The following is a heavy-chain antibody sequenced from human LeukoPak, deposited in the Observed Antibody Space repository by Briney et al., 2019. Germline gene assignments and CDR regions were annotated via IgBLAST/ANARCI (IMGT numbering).Heavy chain of an antibody. CDR2: IYTSGST. CDR3: ARGARATGAFDI. D-gene: IGHD5-12*01. Sequence: SETLSLTCTVSGGSISSYYWSWIRQPAGKGLEWIGRIYTSGSTNYNPSLKSRVTMSLDTSKNQFSLKLSSVTAADTAVYYCARGARATGAFDIWGQGTMVTVSS. J-gene: IGHJ3*02. CDR1: GGSISSYY. V-gene: IGHV4-4*07.